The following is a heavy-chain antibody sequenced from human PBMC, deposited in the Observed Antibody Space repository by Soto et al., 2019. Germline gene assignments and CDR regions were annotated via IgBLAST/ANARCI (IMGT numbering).Heavy chain of an antibody. CDR3: AKGVPGIAVAGTGYFQH. V-gene: IGHV3-23*01. CDR2: ISGSGDST. Sequence: GGSLRLSCAASGFTFSSYAMSWVRQAPGKGLEWVSGISGSGDSTYYAESEKGRFTISRENSKNTLYLQMNSLRAEDTSLYYCAKGVPGIAVAGTGYFQHWGQGTLVTVSS. CDR1: GFTFSSYA. D-gene: IGHD6-19*01. J-gene: IGHJ1*01.